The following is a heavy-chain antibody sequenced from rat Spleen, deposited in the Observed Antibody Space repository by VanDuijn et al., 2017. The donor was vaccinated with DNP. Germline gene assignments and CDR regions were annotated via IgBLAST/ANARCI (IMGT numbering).Heavy chain of an antibody. V-gene: IGHV5S13*01. CDR2: ITNSGGST. D-gene: IGHD4-3*01. Sequence: EVQLVETGGGLVQPGRSLKLSCVASGFTFSNYGMAWVRQAPTEGLEWVASITNSGGSTYYRDSVKGRFTISRDNAKSTLYLQMNSLRSEDMATYYCARWYNSGYYFDYWGQGVMVTVSS. J-gene: IGHJ2*01. CDR3: ARWYNSGYYFDY. CDR1: GFTFSNYG.